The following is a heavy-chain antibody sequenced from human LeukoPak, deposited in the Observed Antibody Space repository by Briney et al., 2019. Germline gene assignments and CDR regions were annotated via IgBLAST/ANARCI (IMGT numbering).Heavy chain of an antibody. D-gene: IGHD6-13*01. CDR2: MNPNSGNT. V-gene: IGHV1-8*01. J-gene: IGHJ6*03. CDR3: ARIGPSSWYDYYYYMDV. CDR1: GYTFTSYD. Sequence: ASVKVSCKASGYTFTSYDINWVRQATGQGLEWMGWMNPNSGNTGYAQKFQGRVTTTRNTSISTAYMELSSLRSEDTAVYYCARIGPSSWYDYYYYMDVWGKGTTVTVSS.